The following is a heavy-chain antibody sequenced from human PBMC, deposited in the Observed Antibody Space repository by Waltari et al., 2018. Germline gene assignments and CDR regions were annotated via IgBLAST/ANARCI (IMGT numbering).Heavy chain of an antibody. D-gene: IGHD3-3*01. CDR1: GFTFSNRW. CDR2: IKEDESDK. Sequence: EVQLVESGGGLVQPEGSLRLSCVVSGFTFSNRWISWVRQAPGKGLEWVANIKEDESDKNFAESVRGRFTISRDNARNTVYLHMYSLRVEDTAAYFCARDVGSGWFDSWGQGTLVTVSS. CDR3: ARDVGSGWFDS. V-gene: IGHV3-7*01. J-gene: IGHJ5*01.